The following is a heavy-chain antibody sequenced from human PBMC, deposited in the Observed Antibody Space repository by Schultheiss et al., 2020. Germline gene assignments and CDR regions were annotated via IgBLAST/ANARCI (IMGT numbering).Heavy chain of an antibody. V-gene: IGHV3-48*04. D-gene: IGHD4-17*01. CDR1: GFTFSSYS. J-gene: IGHJ4*02. CDR2: ISSSGSTI. Sequence: GGSLRLSCAASGFTFSSYSMNWVRQAPGKGLEWVSYISSSGSTIYYADSVKGRFTISRDNAKNSLYLQMNSLRAEDTAVYYCTTRSTVTNYWGQGTLVTVSS. CDR3: TTRSTVTNY.